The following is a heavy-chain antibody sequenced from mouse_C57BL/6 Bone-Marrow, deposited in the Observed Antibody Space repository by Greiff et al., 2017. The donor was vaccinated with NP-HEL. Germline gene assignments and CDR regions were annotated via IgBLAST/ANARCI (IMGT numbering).Heavy chain of an antibody. CDR3: ARESKVTTVVAYYFDY. V-gene: IGHV5-16*01. J-gene: IGHJ2*01. D-gene: IGHD1-1*01. CDR1: GFTFSDYY. Sequence: EVMLVESEGGLVQPGSSMKLSCTASGFTFSDYYMAWVRQVPEKGLEWVANINYDGSSTYYLDSLKSRFIISRDNAKNILYLQMSSLKSEDTATYYCARESKVTTVVAYYFDYWGQGTTLTVSS. CDR2: INYDGSST.